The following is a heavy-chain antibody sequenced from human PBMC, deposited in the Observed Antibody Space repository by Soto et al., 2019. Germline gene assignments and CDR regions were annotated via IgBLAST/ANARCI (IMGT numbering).Heavy chain of an antibody. CDR2: INHSGST. CDR1: GGSFSGYY. J-gene: IGHJ4*02. D-gene: IGHD2-2*01. CDR3: ASLPAAISARSPIDY. V-gene: IGHV4-34*01. Sequence: ETLSLTCAVYGGSFSGYYWSWIRQPPGKGLEWIGEINHSGSTNYNPSLKSRVTISVDTSKNQFSLKLSSVTAADTSLYYCASLPAAISARSPIDYWGQGTLVTVSS.